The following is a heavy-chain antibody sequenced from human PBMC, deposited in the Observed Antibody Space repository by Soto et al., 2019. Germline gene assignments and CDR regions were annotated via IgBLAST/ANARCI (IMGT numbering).Heavy chain of an antibody. J-gene: IGHJ5*02. Sequence: ASGKVSCKGSGYTFTSYHMHWVGQAPGKRPEWMGIINPSGGSTSYAQKFQGRVTMTRDTSTSTVYMELSSLRSEDTAVYYCAKGPQGQQPFTRSGWFDPWGQGTLVTVSS. D-gene: IGHD6-13*01. V-gene: IGHV1-46*01. CDR1: GYTFTSYH. CDR3: AKGPQGQQPFTRSGWFDP. CDR2: INPSGGST.